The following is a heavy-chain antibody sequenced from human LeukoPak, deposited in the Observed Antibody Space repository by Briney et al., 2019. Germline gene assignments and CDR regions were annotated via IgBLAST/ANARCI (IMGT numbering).Heavy chain of an antibody. CDR3: ARDGLYSYGYSYFDY. Sequence: SETLSLTCTVYGVSITSYHWSWIRQPAGKGLEWIGRIHASGSSNYNPSLKSRVTMSVDTSKNQFSLKLTSVTAADTAVYYCARDGLYSYGYSYFDYWGQGTLVTVSS. V-gene: IGHV4-4*07. D-gene: IGHD5-18*01. CDR1: GVSITSYH. J-gene: IGHJ4*02. CDR2: IHASGSS.